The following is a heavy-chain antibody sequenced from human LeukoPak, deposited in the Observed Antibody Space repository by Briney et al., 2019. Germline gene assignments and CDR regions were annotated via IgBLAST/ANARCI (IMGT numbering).Heavy chain of an antibody. V-gene: IGHV4-34*01. CDR1: GGSLSDYP. Sequence: PSETLSLTCAVYGGSLSDYPWTWIRQPPGKGLEWIGQMNVGGGTKYNYSLNRRVTMSLDTSKNQFSLKLTSVSAADTAVYYCSRGAPGYWGQGTLVTVSS. J-gene: IGHJ4*02. CDR3: SRGAPGY. CDR2: MNVGGGT.